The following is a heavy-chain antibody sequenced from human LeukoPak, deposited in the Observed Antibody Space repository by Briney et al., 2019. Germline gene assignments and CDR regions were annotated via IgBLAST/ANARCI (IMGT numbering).Heavy chain of an antibody. D-gene: IGHD3-10*01. CDR3: ARDDSYSGFDY. J-gene: IGHJ4*02. Sequence: SGGSLRLSCAASGFTFSSYRMNWVRQAPGKGLEWVSYMNSSDTTIYYADSVKGRFTISRDNAKNSLYLQMNSLRAEDTAVYYCARDDSYSGFDYWGQGTLVTVSS. CDR2: MNSSDTTI. CDR1: GFTFSSYR. V-gene: IGHV3-48*04.